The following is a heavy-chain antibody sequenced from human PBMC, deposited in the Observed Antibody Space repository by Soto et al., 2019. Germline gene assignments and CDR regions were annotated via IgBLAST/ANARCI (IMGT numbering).Heavy chain of an antibody. CDR1: GFTFSDHY. V-gene: IGHV3-72*01. CDR3: ARVRRGGTQPLDY. D-gene: IGHD1-26*01. Sequence: EVQLVESGGGLVQPGGSLRLSCITSGFTFSDHYMDWVRQAPGKGLEWVGRIRNKADSYTTQYAASVKGRFSISRDDSKNSLYLQMNSLKTEDTAMYYCARVRRGGTQPLDYWGQGTLVTVSS. CDR2: IRNKADSYTT. J-gene: IGHJ4*02.